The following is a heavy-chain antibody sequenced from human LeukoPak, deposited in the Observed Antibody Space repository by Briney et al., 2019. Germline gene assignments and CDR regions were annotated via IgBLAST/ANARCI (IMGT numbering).Heavy chain of an antibody. V-gene: IGHV5-51*01. J-gene: IGHJ3*01. Sequence: GEALKISCKGSGYSFTTYWIGWVRQMPGKGLEWMGIIYPGGSDTRYSPSFEGQVTFSADKSISTAYLQWSSLKASDTAIYYCARRASFDGFDFWGQGTVVTVSS. CDR2: IYPGGSDT. CDR3: ARRASFDGFDF. CDR1: GYSFTTYW. D-gene: IGHD1-26*01.